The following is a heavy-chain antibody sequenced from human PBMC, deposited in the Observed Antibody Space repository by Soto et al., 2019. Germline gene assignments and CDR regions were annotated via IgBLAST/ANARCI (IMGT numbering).Heavy chain of an antibody. Sequence: QVQLVQSGAEVKKPGASVKVSCKASGYTFTSYDINWVRQATGQGLEWMGWMNPNSGNTGYAQKFQGRVTMTRNTXIXTXXRELSSRGSEETAVYYCASTRRFSWNARLGYYFDYWGQGTLVTVSS. CDR1: GYTFTSYD. V-gene: IGHV1-8*01. CDR3: ASTRRFSWNARLGYYFDY. D-gene: IGHD1-1*01. CDR2: MNPNSGNT. J-gene: IGHJ4*02.